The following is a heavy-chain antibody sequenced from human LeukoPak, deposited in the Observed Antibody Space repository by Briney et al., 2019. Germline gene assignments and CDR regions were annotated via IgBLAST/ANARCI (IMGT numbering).Heavy chain of an antibody. CDR1: GYTFTGYY. CDR2: IWYDGSNK. J-gene: IGHJ6*02. Sequence: SCKASGYTFTGYYMHWVRQAPGKGLEWVAVIWYDGSNKYYADSVKGRFTISRDNSKNTLYLQMNSLRAEDTAVYYCARSSNNYYCYYGMDVWGQGTTVTVSS. V-gene: IGHV3-33*01. CDR3: ARSSNNYYCYYGMDV.